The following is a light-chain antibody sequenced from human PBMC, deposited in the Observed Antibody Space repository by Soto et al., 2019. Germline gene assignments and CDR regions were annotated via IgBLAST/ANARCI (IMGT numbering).Light chain of an antibody. CDR1: QTISIY. Sequence: DIQMTQSPSTLSASIGDRVTITCRASQTISIYLAWCQQRPGEAPKLLIYDASTLESGVPARFSGSGSGTEFTLTISILQPDDFATYYCQQYSSSSPTFGHGTKVEIQ. CDR3: QQYSSSSPT. CDR2: DAS. V-gene: IGKV1-5*01. J-gene: IGKJ1*01.